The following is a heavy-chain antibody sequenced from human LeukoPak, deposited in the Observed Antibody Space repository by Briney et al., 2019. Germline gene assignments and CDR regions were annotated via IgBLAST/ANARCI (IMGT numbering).Heavy chain of an antibody. CDR1: GGSISSGGYY. J-gene: IGHJ5*02. D-gene: IGHD3-10*01. CDR2: IYTSGST. Sequence: SQTLSLTCTVSGGSISSGGYYWSWIRQPAGKGLEWIGRIYTSGSTNYNPSLKSRVTISVDTSKNQFSLKLSSVTAADTAVYYCARVGTYLFDPWGQGTLVTVSS. CDR3: ARVGTYLFDP. V-gene: IGHV4-61*02.